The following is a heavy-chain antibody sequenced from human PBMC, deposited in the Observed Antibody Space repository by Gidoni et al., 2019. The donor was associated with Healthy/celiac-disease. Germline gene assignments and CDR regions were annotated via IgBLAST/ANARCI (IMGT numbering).Heavy chain of an antibody. J-gene: IGHJ4*02. V-gene: IGHV3-73*02. CDR3: TSDVVVVAASPGY. Sequence: EVQLVESGGGLVQPGGSLKLSCAASGFTFRGSAMHWVRQASGKGLEWVGSIRSKANSYETAYAASVKGRFTISRDDSKNTAYLQMNSLKTEDTAVYYCTSDVVVVAASPGYWGQGTLVTVSS. CDR1: GFTFRGSA. D-gene: IGHD2-15*01. CDR2: IRSKANSYET.